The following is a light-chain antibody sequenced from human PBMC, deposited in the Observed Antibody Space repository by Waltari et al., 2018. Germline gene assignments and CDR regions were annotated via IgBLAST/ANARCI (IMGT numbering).Light chain of an antibody. Sequence: VLTQSPRTLSLSPGERVTLSCRATQSLTNTYLAWYQHKPGLAPGLLIYGASSRAAGIPDRFSGSGSGTDFTLTISRLEPEDFAMYYCQQYGSSVMYTFGQGTKLEIK. CDR3: QQYGSSVMYT. V-gene: IGKV3-20*01. J-gene: IGKJ2*01. CDR2: GAS. CDR1: QSLTNTY.